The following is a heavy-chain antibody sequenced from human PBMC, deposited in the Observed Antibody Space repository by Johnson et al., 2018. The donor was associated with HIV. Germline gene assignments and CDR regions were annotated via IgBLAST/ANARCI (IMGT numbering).Heavy chain of an antibody. CDR2: ISGSGGST. J-gene: IGHJ3*01. V-gene: IGHV3-23*04. CDR3: AKGGVWEIPLGFGAVDF. Sequence: VQLVESGGGLVQPGGSLRLSCAASGFTFSSYAMSWVRQAPGKGLEWVSAISGSGGSTYYADSVKGRFTISRDNSKNTLFRQMNSLRDEDTAVYFCAKGGVWEIPLGFGAVDFWGQGTMGSASS. CDR1: GFTFSSYA. D-gene: IGHD1-26*01.